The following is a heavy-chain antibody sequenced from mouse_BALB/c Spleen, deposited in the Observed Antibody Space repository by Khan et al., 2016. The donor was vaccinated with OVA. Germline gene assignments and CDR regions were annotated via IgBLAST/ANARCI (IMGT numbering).Heavy chain of an antibody. CDR1: GFALTSYG. CDR3: ARFHDVYYYNVDY. V-gene: IGHV2-9*02. CDR2: IWAGGST. Sequence: QVQLKASGPGLVAPSQRLSITCTVSGFALTSYGVHWVRQPPGKGMEWLGVIWAGGSTHYNSATMSRMTISKANSKSQVFLKMNSRQTDDTAMYYCARFHDVYYYNVDYWGQGTSVTVSS. D-gene: IGHD2-3*01. J-gene: IGHJ4*01.